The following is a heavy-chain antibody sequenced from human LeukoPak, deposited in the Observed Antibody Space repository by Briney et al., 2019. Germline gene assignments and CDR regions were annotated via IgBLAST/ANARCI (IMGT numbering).Heavy chain of an antibody. D-gene: IGHD1-1*01. CDR1: GFTFSSYW. Sequence: GGSLRLSCAVSGFTFSSYWMHWVRQAPGKGLVWVSRINSDGSSTSYADSVKGRFTISRDNAKNTLYLQMNSLRAEDTAVYYCASQLTYYYYYMDVWGKGTTVTVTS. V-gene: IGHV3-74*01. J-gene: IGHJ6*03. CDR3: ASQLTYYYYYMDV. CDR2: INSDGSST.